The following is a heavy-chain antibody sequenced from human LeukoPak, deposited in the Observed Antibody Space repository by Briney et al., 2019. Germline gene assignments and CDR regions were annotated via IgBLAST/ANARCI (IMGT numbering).Heavy chain of an antibody. CDR2: IIPIFGTP. V-gene: IGHV1-69*06. J-gene: IGHJ4*02. D-gene: IGHD6-13*01. CDR3: ARGDTLYGSSAHAGY. Sequence: ASAKVSCKASGGTFSSYAISWVRQAPGQGLEWMGGIIPIFGTPNYAQNFQGRVTITADTSTNTAYMELSSLRSGDTAVYYCARGDTLYGSSAHAGYWGQGTLVTVSS. CDR1: GGTFSSYA.